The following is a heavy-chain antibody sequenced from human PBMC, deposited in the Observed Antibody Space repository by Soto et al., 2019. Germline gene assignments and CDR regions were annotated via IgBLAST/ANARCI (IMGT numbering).Heavy chain of an antibody. D-gene: IGHD2-21*02. CDR3: TSPGAYCGGDCYYGGEADY. J-gene: IGHJ4*02. CDR2: IRSKANSYAT. CDR1: GFTFSGSA. Sequence: PGGSLRLSCAASGFTFSGSAMHWVRQASGKGLEWVGRIRSKANSYATAYAASVKGRFTISRDDSKNTAYLQMNSLKTEDTAVYYCTSPGAYCGGDCYYGGEADYWGQGTLVTVS. V-gene: IGHV3-73*01.